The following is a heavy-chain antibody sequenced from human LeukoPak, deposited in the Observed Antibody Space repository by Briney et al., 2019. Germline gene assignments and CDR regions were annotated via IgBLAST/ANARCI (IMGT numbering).Heavy chain of an antibody. CDR1: GGSISSYY. D-gene: IGHD6-19*01. Sequence: SETLSPTCTVSGGSISSYYWSWIRQPPGKGLEWIGYIYYSGSTNYNPSLKSRVTISVDTSKNQFSLKLSSVTAADTAVYYCARDIAVAGPIENYYGMDVWGQGTTVTVSS. J-gene: IGHJ6*02. V-gene: IGHV4-59*01. CDR3: ARDIAVAGPIENYYGMDV. CDR2: IYYSGST.